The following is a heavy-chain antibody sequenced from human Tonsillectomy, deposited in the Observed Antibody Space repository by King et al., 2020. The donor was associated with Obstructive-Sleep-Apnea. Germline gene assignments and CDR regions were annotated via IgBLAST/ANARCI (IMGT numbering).Heavy chain of an antibody. CDR3: AGTGSITAAGYIDY. CDR1: GFTFSSYW. CDR2: IKQDGSEK. V-gene: IGHV3-7*03. D-gene: IGHD6-13*01. J-gene: IGHJ4*02. Sequence: VQLVESGGGLVQPGGSLRLSCAASGFTFSSYWMTWVRQAPGKGLEWVANIKQDGSEKYYVDSVKGRFTISRDNAKNSLYLQMNSLRAEDTAVYYCAGTGSITAAGYIDYWGQETLVIVSS.